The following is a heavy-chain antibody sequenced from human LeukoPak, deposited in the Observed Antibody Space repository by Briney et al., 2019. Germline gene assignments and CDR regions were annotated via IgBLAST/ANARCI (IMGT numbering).Heavy chain of an antibody. J-gene: IGHJ4*02. CDR1: GXTFSTYS. CDR3: ARPYLYHFDF. Sequence: GGSLRLSCAASGXTFSTYSMNWVRQAPGKGLECVSYISSSSTYIYYADSVKGRFTISRDNAKNSLYLQMNSLRAEDTAVYYCARPYLYHFDFWGQGTLVTVSS. V-gene: IGHV3-21*01. D-gene: IGHD3-16*01. CDR2: ISSSSTYI.